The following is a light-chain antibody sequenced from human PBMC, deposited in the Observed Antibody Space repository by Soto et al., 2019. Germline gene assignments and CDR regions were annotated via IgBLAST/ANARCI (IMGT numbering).Light chain of an antibody. V-gene: IGLV4-69*01. Sequence: QPVLTQSPSAPASLGASVKLTCTLSSGHSSYAIAWHQQQPEKGPRYLMKLNSDGSHSKGDGIPDRFSGSSSGAERYLTISSLQSEDEADYYCQTWGTGLLVFGGGTKLTVL. CDR2: LNSDGSH. J-gene: IGLJ3*02. CDR1: SGHSSYA. CDR3: QTWGTGLLV.